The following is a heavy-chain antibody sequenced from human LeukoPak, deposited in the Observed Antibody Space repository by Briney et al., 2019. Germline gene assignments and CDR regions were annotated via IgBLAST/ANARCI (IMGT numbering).Heavy chain of an antibody. CDR1: GYTFTSYA. D-gene: IGHD2-15*01. CDR2: INAGNGNT. J-gene: IGHJ4*02. V-gene: IGHV1-3*01. Sequence: ASVKVSCKASGYTFTSYAMHWVRQAPGQRLEWMGWINAGNGNTKYSQKFQGRVTITRDTSASTAYMELSSLRSEDTAVYYCARGLVVVAAPTDYWGQGILVTVSS. CDR3: ARGLVVVAAPTDY.